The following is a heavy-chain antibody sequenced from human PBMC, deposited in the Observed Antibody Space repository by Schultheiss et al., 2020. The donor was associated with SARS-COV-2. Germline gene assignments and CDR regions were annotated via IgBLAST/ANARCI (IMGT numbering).Heavy chain of an antibody. CDR3: ARGRYCSSTSCRYYYYYYYMDV. CDR1: GFTFSSYS. Sequence: GGSLRLSCAASGFTFSSYSMNWVRQAPGKGLEWVSSISSSSSYTNYADSVKGRFTISRDNSKNTLYLQMNSLRAEDTAVYYCARGRYCSSTSCRYYYYYYYMDVWGKGTTVTVSS. CDR2: ISSSSSYT. D-gene: IGHD2-2*01. J-gene: IGHJ6*03. V-gene: IGHV3-21*01.